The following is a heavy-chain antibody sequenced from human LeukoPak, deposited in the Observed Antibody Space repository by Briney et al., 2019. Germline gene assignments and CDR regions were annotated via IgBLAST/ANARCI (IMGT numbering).Heavy chain of an antibody. D-gene: IGHD2-2*01. V-gene: IGHV5-51*01. CDR1: GYSFTSYW. CDR2: IYPGDSDT. J-gene: IGHJ4*02. Sequence: GESLKISCKGSGYSFTSYWIGWVRQMPGKGLEWMGIIYPGDSDTRYSPSFQGQVTISADKSISTAYLQWSSLKASDTAMYYCARSASAQVVPAATSEGVPFDYWGQGTLVTVSS. CDR3: ARSASAQVVPAATSEGVPFDY.